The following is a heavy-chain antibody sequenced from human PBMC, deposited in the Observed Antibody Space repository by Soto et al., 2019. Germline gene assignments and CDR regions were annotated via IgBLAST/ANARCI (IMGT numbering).Heavy chain of an antibody. J-gene: IGHJ4*02. D-gene: IGHD2-15*01. CDR3: ARSLSKVAATSYFDY. V-gene: IGHV3-33*01. CDR2: IWNDGSNK. CDR1: GFTFSSYG. Sequence: QVQLVESGGGVVQPGRSLRLSCAASGFTFSSYGMHWVRQAPGKGLEWVAVIWNDGSNKYYADSVKGRFTISRDNSKNTRYLPMNSLRAEDTAVYYGARSLSKVAATSYFDYWGQGTLVTVSS.